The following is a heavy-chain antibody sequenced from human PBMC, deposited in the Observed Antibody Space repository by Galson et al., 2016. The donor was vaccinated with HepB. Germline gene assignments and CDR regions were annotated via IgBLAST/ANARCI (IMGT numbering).Heavy chain of an antibody. J-gene: IGHJ6*02. D-gene: IGHD2-2*01. CDR1: GLIFSSYG. V-gene: IGHV3-33*01. CDR3: ARDGQLTYYAMDV. CDR2: ILYDGSTK. Sequence: SLRLSCAASGLIFSSYGMHWVRQAPGKGLEWVAVILYDGSTKYYADSLKGRFTISRDNSKNTVYLQMNSLRAEDTAVYYCARDGQLTYYAMDVWGQGTTVTVSS.